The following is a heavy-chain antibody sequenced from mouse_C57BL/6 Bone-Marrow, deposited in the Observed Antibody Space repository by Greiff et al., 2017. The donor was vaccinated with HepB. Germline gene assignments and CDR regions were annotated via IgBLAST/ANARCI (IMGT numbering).Heavy chain of an antibody. J-gene: IGHJ3*01. Sequence: EVQLQQSGAELVRPGASVKLSCTASGFNIKDDYMHWVKQRPEQGLEWIGWIDPENGDTEYASKFQGKATITADTSSNTAYLQLSSLTSADTAVYYCTDGYYKAYWGQGTLVTVSA. CDR1: GFNIKDDY. CDR2: IDPENGDT. D-gene: IGHD2-3*01. CDR3: TDGYYKAY. V-gene: IGHV14-4*01.